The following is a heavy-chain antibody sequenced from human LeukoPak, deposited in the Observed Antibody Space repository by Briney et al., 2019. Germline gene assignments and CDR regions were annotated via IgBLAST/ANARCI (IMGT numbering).Heavy chain of an antibody. CDR1: GGSISSYY. J-gene: IGHJ4*02. CDR2: IYYSGST. D-gene: IGHD3-16*02. Sequence: SETVSLTCTVSGGSISSYYWSWIRQPPGKGLEWIGYIYYSGSTYYNPSLKSRVTILVDTSKNQFSLKLSSVTAADTAVYYSARVVITFGGVIHPANFDYWGQGTLVTVSS. CDR3: ARVVITFGGVIHPANFDY. V-gene: IGHV4-30-4*08.